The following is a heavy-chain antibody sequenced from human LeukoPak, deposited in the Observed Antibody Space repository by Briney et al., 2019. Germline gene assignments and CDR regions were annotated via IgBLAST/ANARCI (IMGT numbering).Heavy chain of an antibody. D-gene: IGHD6-13*01. J-gene: IGHJ4*02. V-gene: IGHV3-74*01. Sequence: PGGSLRLSCAASGFTFDDYAMHWVRQAPGKGLVWVSRINTDGSSTSYADSVKGRFTISRDNAKNSLYLQMNSLRAEDTAVYYCARDRSIAAAALPDYWGQGTLVTVSS. CDR1: GFTFDDYA. CDR3: ARDRSIAAAALPDY. CDR2: INTDGSST.